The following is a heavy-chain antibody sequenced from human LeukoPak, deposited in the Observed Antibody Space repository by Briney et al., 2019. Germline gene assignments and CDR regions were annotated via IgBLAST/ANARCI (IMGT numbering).Heavy chain of an antibody. CDR2: IYTSGST. D-gene: IGHD3-10*01. CDR3: ARGPEGITMVRGVPRSYYYMDV. CDR1: GGSISSYY. J-gene: IGHJ6*03. Sequence: SETLSLTCTVSGGSISSYYWSWIRQPAGKGLEWIGRIYTSGSTNYNPSLKSRVTMSVDTSKNQFSLKLSSVTAADTAVYYCARGPEGITMVRGVPRSYYYMDVWGKGTRSPSP. V-gene: IGHV4-4*07.